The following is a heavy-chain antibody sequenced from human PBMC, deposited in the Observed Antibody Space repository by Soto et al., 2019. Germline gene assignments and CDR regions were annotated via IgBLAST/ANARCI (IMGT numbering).Heavy chain of an antibody. CDR2: INPSVGNT. D-gene: IGHD3-9*01. CDR3: AKSILTGHEYYYGMDV. V-gene: IGHV1-46*01. J-gene: IGHJ6*02. Sequence: ASVKVSCKASGYTFTSYYMHWVRQAPGQGLEWMGIINPSVGNTRYTQNFQGRVTMTRDTSTNSVYLELSSLRSDDTAVYYCAKSILTGHEYYYGMDVWGQGTTVTSP. CDR1: GYTFTSYY.